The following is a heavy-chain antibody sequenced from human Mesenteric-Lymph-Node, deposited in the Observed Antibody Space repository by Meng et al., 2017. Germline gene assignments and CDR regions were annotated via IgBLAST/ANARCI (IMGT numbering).Heavy chain of an antibody. CDR2: IYHSGRT. Sequence: AGGAGVLKRSETLSLPCTVFGGSISSNGYYWDWVRQPPGKGLEWIGAIYHSGRTSYNPSLQSRVTMFVDTSKNQFSLMLTSVTATDTAVYYCARRRGGSGRDCWGQGTLVTVSS. D-gene: IGHD3-10*01. J-gene: IGHJ4*02. CDR1: GGSISSNGYY. V-gene: IGHV4-39*01. CDR3: ARRRGGSGRDC.